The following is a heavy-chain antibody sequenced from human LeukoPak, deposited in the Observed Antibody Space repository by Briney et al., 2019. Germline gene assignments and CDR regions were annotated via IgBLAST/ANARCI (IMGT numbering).Heavy chain of an antibody. CDR2: ISSSSSYI. CDR3: ARDFYGDYACDY. J-gene: IGHJ4*02. D-gene: IGHD4-17*01. Sequence: PGGSLRLSCAASGFTFSSYSMNWVRQAPGKGLEWVSSISSSSSYIYYADSVKGRFTISRDNAKNSLYLRMNSLRAEDTAVYYCARDFYGDYACDYWGQGTLVTVSS. CDR1: GFTFSSYS. V-gene: IGHV3-21*01.